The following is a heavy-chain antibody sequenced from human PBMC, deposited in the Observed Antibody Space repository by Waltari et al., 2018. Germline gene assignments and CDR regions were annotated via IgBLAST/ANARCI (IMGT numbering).Heavy chain of an antibody. Sequence: QVQLVESGGGVVQPGRSLRLSCAASGFTFSSYGMHWVRKTPGKGLEWVAVIWHDGSNKYYADSVKGRFTISRDNSKNTLYLQMNSLRAEDTAMYYCAKDQQQLVQDWYFDLWGRGTLVTVSS. CDR2: IWHDGSNK. J-gene: IGHJ2*01. V-gene: IGHV3-30*18. D-gene: IGHD6-13*01. CDR3: AKDQQQLVQDWYFDL. CDR1: GFTFSSYG.